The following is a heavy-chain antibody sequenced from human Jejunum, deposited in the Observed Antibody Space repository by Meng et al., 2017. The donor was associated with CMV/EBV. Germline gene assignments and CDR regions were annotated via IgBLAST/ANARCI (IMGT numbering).Heavy chain of an antibody. CDR1: GFSFSNHP. D-gene: IGHD1-26*01. V-gene: IGHV3-64*01. J-gene: IGHJ4*02. CDR3: AREVKGDLDY. Sequence: LSCVASGFSFSNHPMHWGRQAPGEGLESVSAISPSGDYTYYSNSVKGRFTISRANSKNTLYLQMGGLRADDMAVYYCAREVKGDLDYWGQGTLVTVSS. CDR2: ISPSGDYT.